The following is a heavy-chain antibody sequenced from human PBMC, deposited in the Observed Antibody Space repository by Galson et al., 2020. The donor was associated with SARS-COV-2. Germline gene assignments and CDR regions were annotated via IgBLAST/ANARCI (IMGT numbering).Heavy chain of an antibody. CDR2: FDPEDGET. D-gene: IGHD4-17*01. J-gene: IGHJ5*02. V-gene: IGHV1-24*01. Sequence: GASVKVSCKVSGYTLTELSMHWVRRAPGKGLEWMGGFDPEDGETIYAQKFQGRVTMTEDTSTDTAYMELSSLRSEDTAVYYCATAPATVTTNWFDPWGQGTLVTVSS. CDR1: GYTLTELS. CDR3: ATAPATVTTNWFDP.